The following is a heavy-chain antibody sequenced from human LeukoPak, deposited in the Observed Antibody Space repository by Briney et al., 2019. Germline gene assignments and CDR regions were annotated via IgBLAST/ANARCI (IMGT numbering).Heavy chain of an antibody. Sequence: SETLSLTCTVSGGSISTYYWSWIRQPPGKGLEWIGYIYYSGSTSYNPSLKSRVTISVDTSKNQSSLKLTSVTAADTAVHYCARSSSSGSYWADYWGQGTLVTVSS. D-gene: IGHD1-26*01. CDR3: ARSSSSGSYWADY. CDR2: IYYSGST. J-gene: IGHJ4*02. V-gene: IGHV4-59*13. CDR1: GGSISTYY.